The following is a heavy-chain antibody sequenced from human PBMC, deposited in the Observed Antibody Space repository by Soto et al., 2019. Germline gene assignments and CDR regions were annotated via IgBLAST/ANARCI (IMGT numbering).Heavy chain of an antibody. J-gene: IGHJ6*02. CDR3: ARDLGFLEWLPSYYYYGMDA. D-gene: IGHD3-3*01. Sequence: ASVKVSCKASGYIFTGYYIHWVRQAPGQGLEWMGWINPNTRGTHSAQRFQGRVTMTRDTSISTAYMELRSLRSDDTAVYYCARDLGFLEWLPSYYYYGMDAWGQGTTVTVSS. V-gene: IGHV1-2*02. CDR2: INPNTRGT. CDR1: GYIFTGYY.